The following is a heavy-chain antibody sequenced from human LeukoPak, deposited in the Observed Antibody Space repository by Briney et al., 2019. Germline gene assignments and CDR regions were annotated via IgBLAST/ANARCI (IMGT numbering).Heavy chain of an antibody. J-gene: IGHJ4*02. V-gene: IGHV3-21*04. CDR3: AKDLEGGEDY. Sequence: GGSLRLSCAASGFTFSSYSMNWVRQAPGKGLEWVSSISSSSSYIYYADSVKGRFTISRDNSKNTLYLQMNSLRADDTAVYYCAKDLEGGEDYWGQGTLVTVSS. CDR2: ISSSSSYI. D-gene: IGHD3-16*01. CDR1: GFTFSSYS.